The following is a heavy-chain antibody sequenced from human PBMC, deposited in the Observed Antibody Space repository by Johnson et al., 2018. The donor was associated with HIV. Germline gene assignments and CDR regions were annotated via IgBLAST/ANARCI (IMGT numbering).Heavy chain of an antibody. D-gene: IGHD6-13*01. Sequence: QVQLLESGGDVVQPGTSLRLSCEASGLILSGYGLHWVRQDPGKGLEWVAVIWPDGSNRYYADSVKGRFTISRDNSKNTLYLQMNSLRAEDTAVYYCARECSSTRWTYGFDIWGQGTMVTVSS. J-gene: IGHJ3*02. CDR1: GLILSGYG. V-gene: IGHV3-33*01. CDR2: IWPDGSNR. CDR3: ARECSSTRWTYGFDI.